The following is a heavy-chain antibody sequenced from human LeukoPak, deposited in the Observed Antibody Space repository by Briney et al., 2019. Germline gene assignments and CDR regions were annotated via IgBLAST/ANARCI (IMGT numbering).Heavy chain of an antibody. D-gene: IGHD6-13*01. V-gene: IGHV4-59*01. CDR2: IYCSGST. J-gene: IGHJ5*02. CDR1: GGSISSYY. CDR3: AREDIAAAATGWFDP. Sequence: VKPSETLSLTCTVSGGSISSYYWSWIRQPPGKGLEWIGYIYCSGSTNYNPSLKSRVTISVDTSKNQFSLKLSSVTAADTAVYYCAREDIAAAATGWFDPWGQGTLVTVSS.